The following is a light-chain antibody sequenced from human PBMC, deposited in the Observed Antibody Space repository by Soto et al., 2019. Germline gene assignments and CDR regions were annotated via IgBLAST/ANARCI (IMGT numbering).Light chain of an antibody. J-gene: IGLJ2*01. CDR2: EDN. Sequence: NFMLTQPHSVSESPGKTVTTSCTGSSGYIASNYVQWFQQRPGSAPTIVIYEDNQRSSGVPDRFSGSIDSSSNSASLTISGLKTEDEADYYCQSFDYTSVVFGGGTKLTVL. CDR3: QSFDYTSVV. V-gene: IGLV6-57*02. CDR1: SGYIASNY.